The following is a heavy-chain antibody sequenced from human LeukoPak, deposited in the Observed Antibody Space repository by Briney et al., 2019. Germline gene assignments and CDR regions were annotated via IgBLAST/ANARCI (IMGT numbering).Heavy chain of an antibody. D-gene: IGHD2-21*02. CDR1: GFTLSSYW. Sequence: PGGSLRLSCAASGFTLSSYWMSWVRQAPGKGLEWVSAISGSGGSTYYADSVKGRFTISRDNSKNTLYLQMNSLRAEDTAVHYCAKTEGVVVTAEYFQHWGQGTLVTVSS. V-gene: IGHV3-23*01. J-gene: IGHJ1*01. CDR3: AKTEGVVVTAEYFQH. CDR2: ISGSGGST.